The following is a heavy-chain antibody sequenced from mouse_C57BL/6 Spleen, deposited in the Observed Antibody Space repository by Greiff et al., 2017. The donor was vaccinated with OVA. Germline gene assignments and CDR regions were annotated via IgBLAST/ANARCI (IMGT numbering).Heavy chain of an antibody. J-gene: IGHJ4*01. CDR2: ISSGSSTI. Sequence: VQLQQSGGGLVKPGGSLKLSCAASGFTFSDYGMHWVRQAPEKGLEWVAYISSGSSTIYYADTVKGRFTISRDNAKNTLFLQMTSLRSEDTAMYYCARRTTVVRGYAMDYWGQGTSVTVSS. CDR3: ARRTTVVRGYAMDY. D-gene: IGHD1-1*01. CDR1: GFTFSDYG. V-gene: IGHV5-17*01.